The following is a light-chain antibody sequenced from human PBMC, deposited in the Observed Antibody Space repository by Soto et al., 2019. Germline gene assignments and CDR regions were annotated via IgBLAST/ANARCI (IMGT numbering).Light chain of an antibody. V-gene: IGLV2-14*01. J-gene: IGLJ1*01. CDR1: SSDVGGYNY. Sequence: QSVLTQPASVSGSPGQSITISCTGTSSDVGGYNYVSWYQQHPGKAPKLMIYEVSNRPSGVSNRFSGSKSAYTASLTISGLQPDDEADYYCCSYAGADSAPYVLGTGTKVTVL. CDR3: CSYAGADSAPYV. CDR2: EVS.